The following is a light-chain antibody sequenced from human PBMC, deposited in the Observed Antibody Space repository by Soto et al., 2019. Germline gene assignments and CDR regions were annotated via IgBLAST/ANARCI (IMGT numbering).Light chain of an antibody. V-gene: IGKV2-28*01. J-gene: IGKJ1*01. CDR2: LGS. CDR3: MQALQTPWT. CDR1: QSLLHGNRYNF. Sequence: DFVMTQSPLSLPVTPGEPASISRRSSQSLLHGNRYNFLDWYLQKPGQSPQLLIYLGSNRASGVPDRFSGSGSGTDFTLKISRVEAEDVGVYYCMQALQTPWTFGQGTKVEI.